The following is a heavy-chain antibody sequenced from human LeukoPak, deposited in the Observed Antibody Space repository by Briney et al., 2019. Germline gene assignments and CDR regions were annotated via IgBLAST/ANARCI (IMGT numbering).Heavy chain of an antibody. CDR1: DGSISSGSYY. Sequence: PSETLSLTCTVSDGSISSGSYYWSWIRQPAGKGLEWIGRIYTSGSTNYNPSFKSRVTMSVDTSKNQFSLKLSSVTAADTAVYYCARESPSIAVAGTDYFDYWGQGTLVTVSS. CDR2: IYTSGST. V-gene: IGHV4-61*02. D-gene: IGHD6-19*01. CDR3: ARESPSIAVAGTDYFDY. J-gene: IGHJ4*02.